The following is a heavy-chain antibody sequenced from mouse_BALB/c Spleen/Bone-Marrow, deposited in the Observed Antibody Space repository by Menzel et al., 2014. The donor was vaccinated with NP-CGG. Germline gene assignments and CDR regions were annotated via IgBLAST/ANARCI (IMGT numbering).Heavy chain of an antibody. CDR3: AKGGMTPYDF. CDR1: GITVSSYA. V-gene: IGHV5-6-5*01. CDR2: IGSGGRK. D-gene: IGHD2-13*01. Sequence: EVKLVESGGGLVKPGGSLKLSCEASGITVSSYAMSWVRQTPEKRLEWVASIGSGGRKHYPYSVEGRLTISRDNARNILYLQVSSLSSEDPAMYYSAKGGMTPYDFWGQGITLTVSS. J-gene: IGHJ2*01.